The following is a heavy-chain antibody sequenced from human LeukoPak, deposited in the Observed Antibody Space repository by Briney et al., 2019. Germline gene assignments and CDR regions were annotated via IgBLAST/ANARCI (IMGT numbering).Heavy chain of an antibody. D-gene: IGHD3-10*01. CDR2: MNPNSGNT. V-gene: IGHV1-8*01. CDR1: GYTFTSYD. Sequence: ASVKVPCKASGYTFTSYDINWVRQATGQGLEWMGWMNPNSGNTGYAQKFQGRVTMTRNTSISTAYMELSSLRSEDTAVYYCATTKRGYYYYGMDVWGQGTTVTVSS. CDR3: ATTKRGYYYYGMDV. J-gene: IGHJ6*02.